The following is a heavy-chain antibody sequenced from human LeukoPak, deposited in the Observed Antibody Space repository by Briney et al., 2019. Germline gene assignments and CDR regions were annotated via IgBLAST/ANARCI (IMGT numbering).Heavy chain of an antibody. D-gene: IGHD1-1*01. CDR2: MNPNSGNT. CDR3: ARGYSPSIRTTGNDY. V-gene: IGHV1-8*02. CDR1: GYTFTSYG. J-gene: IGHJ4*02. Sequence: GASVKVSCKASGYTFTSYGINWVRQATGQGLEWMGWMNPNSGNTGYAQKFQGRVTMTRDTSINTAYMELHSLRSEDTAVYYCARGYSPSIRTTGNDYWGQGTLVTVSS.